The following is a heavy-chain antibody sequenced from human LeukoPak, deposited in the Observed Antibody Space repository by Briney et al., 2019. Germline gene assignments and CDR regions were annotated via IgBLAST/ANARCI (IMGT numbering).Heavy chain of an antibody. V-gene: IGHV3-74*01. Sequence: GGSLRLSCAASGFTFSSSWLHRVRQAPGKGLVWVSRISNVGSTTNYADSVKGRFTISRDNAKNTLYLQMNSLRAEDTAVYYCARDYLGWFDPWGQGTLVTVSS. CDR3: ARDYLGWFDP. J-gene: IGHJ5*02. CDR1: GFTFSSSW. CDR2: ISNVGSTT.